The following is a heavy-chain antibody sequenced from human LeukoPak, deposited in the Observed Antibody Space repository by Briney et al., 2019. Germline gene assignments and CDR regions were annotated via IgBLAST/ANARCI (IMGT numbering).Heavy chain of an antibody. D-gene: IGHD1-26*01. Sequence: SETLSLTCTVSGGSISSYYWSWIRQPPGKGLEWIGYICYSGSTNYNPSLKSRVTISVDTSKNQFSLKLSSVTAADTAVYYCARKRVGATDFDYWGQGTLVTVSS. CDR1: GGSISSYY. CDR2: ICYSGST. J-gene: IGHJ4*02. V-gene: IGHV4-59*01. CDR3: ARKRVGATDFDY.